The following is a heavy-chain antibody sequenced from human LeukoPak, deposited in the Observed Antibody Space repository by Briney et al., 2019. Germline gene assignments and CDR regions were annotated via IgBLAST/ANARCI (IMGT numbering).Heavy chain of an antibody. J-gene: IGHJ4*02. CDR3: AKEYGSGSYPADY. Sequence: PGGSLRLSCAASGFTFSDYYMSWIRQAPGKGLEWVSYISSSSSYTNYADSVKGRFTISRDNAKNSLYLQMNSLTAEDTAVYYCAKEYGSGSYPADYWGQGTLVTVSS. D-gene: IGHD3-10*01. CDR1: GFTFSDYY. V-gene: IGHV3-11*05. CDR2: ISSSSSYT.